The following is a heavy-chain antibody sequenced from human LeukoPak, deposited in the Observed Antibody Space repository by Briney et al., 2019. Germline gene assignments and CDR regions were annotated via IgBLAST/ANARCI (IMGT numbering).Heavy chain of an antibody. D-gene: IGHD3-10*01. CDR3: ANGAHYTYYYGSGSYEGGFDY. V-gene: IGHV3-23*01. Sequence: GGSLRLSCAASGFTFSKYAMSWVRQAPGKGLEWVSAISGSGGSTYYADSVKGRFTISRDNSKNTLYLQMNSLRAEDTAVYYCANGAHYTYYYGSGSYEGGFDYWGQGTLVTVSS. J-gene: IGHJ4*02. CDR1: GFTFSKYA. CDR2: ISGSGGST.